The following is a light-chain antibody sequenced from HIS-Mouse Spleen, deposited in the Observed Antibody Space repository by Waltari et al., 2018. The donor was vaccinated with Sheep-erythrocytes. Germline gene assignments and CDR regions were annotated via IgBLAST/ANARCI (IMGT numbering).Light chain of an antibody. CDR2: QDT. CDR3: QAWDSSIVV. Sequence: SELTQPPSVSVSPGQTASITCSGDKLGDKYACWYQQKPGQFPVLVIYQDTKRPSGIPERFSGSNSGNTATLTISGTQAMDEADYYCQAWDSSIVVFGGGTKLTVL. CDR1: KLGDKY. J-gene: IGLJ2*01. V-gene: IGLV3-1*01.